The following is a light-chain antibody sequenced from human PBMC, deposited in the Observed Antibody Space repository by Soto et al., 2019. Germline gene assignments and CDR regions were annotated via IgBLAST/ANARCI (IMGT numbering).Light chain of an antibody. V-gene: IGLV2-14*01. CDR1: SSDVGGYNY. J-gene: IGLJ2*01. CDR3: SSYTSSSVV. CDR2: EVS. Sequence: QSALTQPASVSGSPGQSITISCTGTSSDVGGYNYVSWYQQHPGKAPKLMIYEVSNRPSGVSNRFSGSKSGNRASLTISGLQAEDEADYYCSSYTSSSVVFGGGTQLTVL.